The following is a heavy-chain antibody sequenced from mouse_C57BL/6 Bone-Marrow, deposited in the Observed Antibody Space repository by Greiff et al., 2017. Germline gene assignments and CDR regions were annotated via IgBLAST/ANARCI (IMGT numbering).Heavy chain of an antibody. CDR2: LHPSDSDT. D-gene: IGHD2-5*01. J-gene: IGHJ2*01. Sequence: QVQLQQPGAELVKPGASVKVSCKASGYTFTSYWMHWVKQRPGQGLEWIGRLHPSDSDTNYNQKFKGKATLTVDKSSSTAYMQLSSLSSVDSAVYYCAITLYYSNSPSYWGQGTTLTVSS. V-gene: IGHV1-74*01. CDR1: GYTFTSYW. CDR3: AITLYYSNSPSY.